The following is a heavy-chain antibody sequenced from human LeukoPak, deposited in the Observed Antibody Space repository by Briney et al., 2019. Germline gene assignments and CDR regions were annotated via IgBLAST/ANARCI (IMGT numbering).Heavy chain of an antibody. CDR2: INPNSGGT. V-gene: IGHV1-2*04. D-gene: IGHD3-10*01. J-gene: IGHJ5*02. CDR1: GYTFTGYY. CDR3: ARGRSLVWFDPRDWFDP. Sequence: ASVKVSCKASGYTFTGYYMHWVRQAPGQGLEWMGWINPNSGGTNYAQKVQGWVTMTRDTSISTAYMELSRLRSDDTAVYYCARGRSLVWFDPRDWFDPWGQGTLVTVSS.